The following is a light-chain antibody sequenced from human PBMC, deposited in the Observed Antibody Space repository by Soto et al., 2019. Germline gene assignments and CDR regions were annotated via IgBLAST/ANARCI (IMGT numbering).Light chain of an antibody. CDR3: QQLNSYPFP. V-gene: IGKV1-13*02. CDR2: EAS. Sequence: AIQLTQSPSSLSASVGDRVTITCRASQGISRSLAWYQQKPGKAPNLLIFEASTLQSGVQSRFTGIGPGTDFTLTISGLQPADLAPYYCQQLNSYPFPFSQGTRLEMK. CDR1: QGISRS. J-gene: IGKJ5*01.